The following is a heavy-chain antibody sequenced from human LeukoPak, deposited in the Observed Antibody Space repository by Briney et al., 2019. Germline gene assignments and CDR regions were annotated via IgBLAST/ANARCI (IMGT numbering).Heavy chain of an antibody. CDR1: GASIRNTSFY. Sequence: PSETLSLTCAVSGASIRNTSFYWSWIRQPPGKGLEWIGEINHSGSTNYDPSLKSRVTISVDTSKNQFSLKLSSVTAADTAVYYCARGDFWSGYYPRYYYYYGMDVWGQGTTVTVSS. J-gene: IGHJ6*02. CDR2: INHSGST. CDR3: ARGDFWSGYYPRYYYYYGMDV. D-gene: IGHD3-3*01. V-gene: IGHV4-34*01.